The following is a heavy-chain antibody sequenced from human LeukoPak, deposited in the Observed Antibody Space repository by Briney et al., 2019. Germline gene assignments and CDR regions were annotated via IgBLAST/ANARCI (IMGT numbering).Heavy chain of an antibody. CDR2: ISPSGGST. CDR1: GYTFTTYY. Sequence: ASVKVSCKASGYTFTTYYMHWVRQAPGLGLEWMGIISPSGGSTSYPQRFQGRVTLARDTSTSTVYMGLSSLRSEDTAVYYCAKGGPDWADAFDVWGQGTMVTVSS. CDR3: AKGGPDWADAFDV. D-gene: IGHD3-9*01. V-gene: IGHV1-46*01. J-gene: IGHJ3*01.